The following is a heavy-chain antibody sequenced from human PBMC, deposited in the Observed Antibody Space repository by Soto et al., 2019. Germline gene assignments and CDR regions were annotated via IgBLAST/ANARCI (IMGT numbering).Heavy chain of an antibody. Sequence: QVQLVQSGAEVKKPGSSVKVSCKASGGTFSSYAINWVRQAPGQGLEWMGGIILIFGTANYAQKFQGRVTITADESTSTAYMELTSLRSDDTAVYYCARVPWNYINYFDYWGQGTLVTVSS. CDR3: ARVPWNYINYFDY. J-gene: IGHJ4*02. V-gene: IGHV1-69*01. CDR1: GGTFSSYA. D-gene: IGHD1-7*01. CDR2: IILIFGTA.